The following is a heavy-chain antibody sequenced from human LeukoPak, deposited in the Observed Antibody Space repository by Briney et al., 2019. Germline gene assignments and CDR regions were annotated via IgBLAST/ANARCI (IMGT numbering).Heavy chain of an antibody. CDR2: ISSSSSYI. Sequence: GGSLRLSCAASGFTLSSYSMNWVRQAPGKGLEWVSSISSSSSYIYYADSVKGRFTISRDNAKNSLYLQMNSLRAEDTAVYYCARAGTTVTTNWFDPWGQGTLVTVSS. J-gene: IGHJ5*02. D-gene: IGHD4-17*01. V-gene: IGHV3-21*01. CDR3: ARAGTTVTTNWFDP. CDR1: GFTLSSYS.